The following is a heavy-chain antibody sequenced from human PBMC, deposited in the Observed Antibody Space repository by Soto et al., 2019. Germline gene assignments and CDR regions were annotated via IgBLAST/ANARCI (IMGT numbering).Heavy chain of an antibody. Sequence: QVQLVQSGAEVKPPGSSVRVSCKASGGTFSSWTVSWVRQAPGQGLEWLGRIIPLLDRPNYAQKFQGRLTITADRSTATAYMDLHGLGSDDTAGYFCAKAPGTSLCWFDSWGQGTMVAVSS. CDR2: IIPLLDRP. CDR3: AKAPGTSLCWFDS. J-gene: IGHJ5*01. CDR1: GGTFSSWT. V-gene: IGHV1-69*02.